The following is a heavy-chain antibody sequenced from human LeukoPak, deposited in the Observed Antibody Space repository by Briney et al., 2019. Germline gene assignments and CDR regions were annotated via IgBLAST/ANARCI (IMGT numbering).Heavy chain of an antibody. Sequence: ASVKVSCKASGYTFTSYGISWVRQAPGQGLEWMGWISAYNGNTNYAKKFQGRVTMTTDTSTSTAYMELRSLRSDDTAVYYCATSGGEYCSGGSCYYFDYWGQGTLVTVSS. V-gene: IGHV1-18*01. CDR2: ISAYNGNT. D-gene: IGHD2-15*01. J-gene: IGHJ4*02. CDR3: ATSGGEYCSGGSCYYFDY. CDR1: GYTFTSYG.